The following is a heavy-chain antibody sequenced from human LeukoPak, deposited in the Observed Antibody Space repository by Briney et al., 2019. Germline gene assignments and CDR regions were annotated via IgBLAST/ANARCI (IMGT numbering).Heavy chain of an antibody. V-gene: IGHV1-46*01. J-gene: IGHJ4*02. Sequence: GASVKVSCKASGYTFTSYYMHWVRQAPGQGLEWMGIINPSGGSTSYAQKFQGRVTMTRDKSTSTVYMELSSLRSEDTAVYYCARGRGAYYYDSSGYPQPWGYWGQGTLVTVSS. CDR3: ARGRGAYYYDSSGYPQPWGY. CDR1: GYTFTSYY. D-gene: IGHD3-22*01. CDR2: INPSGGST.